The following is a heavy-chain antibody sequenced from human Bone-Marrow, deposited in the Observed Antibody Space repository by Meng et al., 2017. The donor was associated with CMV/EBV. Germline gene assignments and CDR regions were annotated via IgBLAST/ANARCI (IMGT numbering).Heavy chain of an antibody. CDR2: IYYSGST. D-gene: IGHD2-2*01. V-gene: IGHV4-39*01. CDR1: GGSISSSSYY. CDR3: ARHFTAAIGY. Sequence: GSLRLSCTVSGGSISSSSYYWGWIRQPPGKGLERIGSIYYSGSTYYNPSLKSRVTISVDTSKNQFSLKLSSVTAADTAVYYCARHFTAAIGYWGQGTLVTVSS. J-gene: IGHJ4*02.